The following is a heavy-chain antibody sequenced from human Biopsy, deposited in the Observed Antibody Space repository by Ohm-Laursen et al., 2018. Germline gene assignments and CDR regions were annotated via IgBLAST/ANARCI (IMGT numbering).Heavy chain of an antibody. CDR3: ARESPLRLGVCGAIRCFKEVFGMDV. J-gene: IGHJ6*02. V-gene: IGHV1-46*01. Sequence: SVNVSCKASGYNFGNYYINWVRKVPGQGLEWLGVVNPVAEATMYAQKFQDRITLTRDASTNTVYMDLTSLTSEDTAVYYCARESPLRLGVCGAIRCFKEVFGMDVWGQGTTVIVSS. D-gene: IGHD2-21*01. CDR2: VNPVAEAT. CDR1: GYNFGNYY.